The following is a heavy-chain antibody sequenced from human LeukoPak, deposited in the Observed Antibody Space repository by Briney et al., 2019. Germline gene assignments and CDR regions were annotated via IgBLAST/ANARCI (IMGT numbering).Heavy chain of an antibody. V-gene: IGHV1-46*01. J-gene: IGHJ3*02. CDR3: ARVGSIAAAAFDI. D-gene: IGHD6-13*01. CDR1: RYTFTSYY. CDR2: INPSGGST. Sequence: GASVKVSCKASRYTFTSYYMRWVRQAPGQGLEWMGIINPSGGSTSYAQKFQGRVTMTRDTSTSTVYMELSSLRSEDTAVYYCARVGSIAAAAFDIWGQGTMVTVSS.